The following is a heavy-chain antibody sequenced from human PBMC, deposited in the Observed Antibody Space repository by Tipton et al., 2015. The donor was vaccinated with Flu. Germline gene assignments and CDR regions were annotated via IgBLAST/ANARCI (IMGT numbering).Heavy chain of an antibody. CDR3: ASWLSSSWYSSYFDY. J-gene: IGHJ4*02. D-gene: IGHD6-13*01. V-gene: IGHV4-4*02. CDR2: IYHSGST. CDR1: GGSISSSNW. Sequence: TLSLTCAVSGGSISSSNWWSWVRQPPGKGLEWIGEIYHSGSTNYNPSLKSRVTISVDKSKNQFSLKLSSVTAADPAVYYCASWLSSSWYSSYFDYRGQGTLVTVSS.